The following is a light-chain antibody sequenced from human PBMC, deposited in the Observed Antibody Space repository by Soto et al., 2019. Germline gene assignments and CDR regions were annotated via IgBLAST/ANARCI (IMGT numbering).Light chain of an antibody. CDR3: GAWDGSLNTQV. CDR2: DND. CDR1: SSNIGNNY. J-gene: IGLJ2*01. V-gene: IGLV1-51*01. Sequence: QSVLTQPPSVSAAPGQKVTISCSGSSSNIGNNYVSWYQQLPGTAPKLLIYDNDKRPSGIPDPFSGSKSGTSATLGITGLQTGDEADYYCGAWDGSLNTQVFGGGTKLTVL.